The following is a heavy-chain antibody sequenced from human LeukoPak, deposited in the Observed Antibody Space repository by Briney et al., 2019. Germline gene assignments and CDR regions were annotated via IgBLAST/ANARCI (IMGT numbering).Heavy chain of an antibody. Sequence: SETLSLTCTVSGGSISSYYWSWIRQPPGKGLEWIGYIYYSGSTNYNPSLKSRVTISVDTSKNQFSLKLSSVTAADTAVYYCAREPHSSGWYRDAFDIWGQGTMVTVSS. V-gene: IGHV4-59*01. J-gene: IGHJ3*02. CDR1: GGSISSYY. D-gene: IGHD6-19*01. CDR2: IYYSGST. CDR3: AREPHSSGWYRDAFDI.